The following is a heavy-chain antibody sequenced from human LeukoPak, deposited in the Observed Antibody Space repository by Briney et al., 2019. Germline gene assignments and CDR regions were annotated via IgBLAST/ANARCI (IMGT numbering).Heavy chain of an antibody. V-gene: IGHV4-34*01. CDR2: INHSGST. D-gene: IGHD6-13*01. Sequence: PSETLSLTCAVYVGSFSGYYWSWIRQPPGKGLEWIGEINHSGSTNYNPSLKCRVTISADTSKNQFSLKLSSVTAADTAVYYCARDIFPRLYRSSLFPTLGYWGQGTLGTVSS. CDR1: VGSFSGYY. CDR3: ARDIFPRLYRSSLFPTLGY. J-gene: IGHJ4*02.